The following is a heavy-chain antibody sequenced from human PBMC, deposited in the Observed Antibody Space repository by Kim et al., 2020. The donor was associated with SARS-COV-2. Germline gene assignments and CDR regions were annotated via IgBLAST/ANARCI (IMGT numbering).Heavy chain of an antibody. V-gene: IGHV3-23*01. D-gene: IGHD2-15*01. Sequence: YADSVKGRFTISRDNSKNTLYLQMNSLRAEDTAVYYCAKFGGSHSLGMDVWGQGTTVTVSS. CDR3: AKFGGSHSLGMDV. J-gene: IGHJ6*02.